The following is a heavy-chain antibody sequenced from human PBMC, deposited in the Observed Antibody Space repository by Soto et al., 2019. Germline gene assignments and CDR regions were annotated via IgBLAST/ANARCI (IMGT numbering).Heavy chain of an antibody. J-gene: IGHJ4*02. CDR1: GFTFSSYG. D-gene: IGHD6-19*01. Sequence: ESGGGVVQPGRSLRLSCAASGFTFSSYGMHWVRKAPGKGLEWVAVISYDGSNKYYADSVKGRFTISRDNSKNTLYLQMNSLRAEDTAVYYCAKGAFSSGWPNVGAYWGQGTLVTVSS. V-gene: IGHV3-30*18. CDR2: ISYDGSNK. CDR3: AKGAFSSGWPNVGAY.